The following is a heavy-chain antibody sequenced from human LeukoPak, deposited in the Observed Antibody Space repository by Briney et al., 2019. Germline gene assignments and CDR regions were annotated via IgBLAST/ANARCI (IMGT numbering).Heavy chain of an antibody. Sequence: SETLSLTCTVSGGSIGSYYWSWIRQPPGKGLEWIGYIYYSGSTNYNPSLKSRVTISVDTSKNQFSLKLSSVTAADTAVYYCARVTDSSGYYYSWFDPWGQGTLVTVSS. J-gene: IGHJ5*02. CDR3: ARVTDSSGYYYSWFDP. V-gene: IGHV4-59*01. CDR1: GGSIGSYY. D-gene: IGHD3-22*01. CDR2: IYYSGST.